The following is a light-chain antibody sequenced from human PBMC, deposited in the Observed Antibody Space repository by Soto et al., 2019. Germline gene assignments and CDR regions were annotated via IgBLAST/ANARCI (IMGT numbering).Light chain of an antibody. CDR3: QKYKSKSMYT. CDR1: QDISNY. Sequence: DIQMTQSPSSLSASVGDRVTITCQARQDISNYLNWFQQKQGKAPKLLIYGASTLQTGVPSRFSGSGYSNDFPLPISSPQPDDAATHYCQKYKSKSMYTFGQGTQLAI. V-gene: IGKV1-33*01. CDR2: GAS. J-gene: IGKJ2*01.